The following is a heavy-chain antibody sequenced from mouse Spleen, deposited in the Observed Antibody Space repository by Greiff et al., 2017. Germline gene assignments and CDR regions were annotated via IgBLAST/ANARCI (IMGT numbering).Heavy chain of an antibody. CDR1: GYSFTGYY. CDR3: ARLGDGLDY. CDR2: INPSNGGT. Sequence: EVQLQQSGPELVKPGASVKISCKASGYSFTGYYMNWVKQSPEKSLEWIGEINPSNGGTTYNQKFKAKATLTVDKSSSTAYMQLKSLTSEDSAVYYCARLGDGLDYWGQGTTLTVSS. J-gene: IGHJ2*01. V-gene: IGHV1-42*01. D-gene: IGHD2-3*01.